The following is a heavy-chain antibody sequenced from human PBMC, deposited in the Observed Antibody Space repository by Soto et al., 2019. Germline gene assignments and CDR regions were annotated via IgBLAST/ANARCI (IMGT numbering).Heavy chain of an antibody. D-gene: IGHD3-3*01. CDR1: GFSLTTSGVG. CDR3: SHRVLRTVFGLVTTTAIYFDF. Sequence: QITLNESGPTVVRPTETLTLTCRFSGFSLTTSGVGVGWIRQSPGKAPEWLALIYWDDDKRYSASLKSRLPSTKDTSKNQVVLTVSDLDPADTATYYCSHRVLRTVFGLVTTTAIYFDFWGQGTPVAVSS. J-gene: IGHJ4*02. CDR2: IYWDDDK. V-gene: IGHV2-5*02.